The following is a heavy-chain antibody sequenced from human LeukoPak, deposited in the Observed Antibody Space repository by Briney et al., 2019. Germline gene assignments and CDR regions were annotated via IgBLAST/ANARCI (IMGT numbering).Heavy chain of an antibody. J-gene: IGHJ5*02. CDR2: INHSGST. D-gene: IGHD2-8*02. V-gene: IGHV4-34*01. Sequence: SETLSLTCAVYGGSFSGYYWSWIRQPPGKGLEWIGEINHSGSTNYNPSLKSRVTISVDTSKNQFSLKLSSVTAADTAVYYCARAGARTRFDPWGQGILVTVSS. CDR3: ARAGARTRFDP. CDR1: GGSFSGYY.